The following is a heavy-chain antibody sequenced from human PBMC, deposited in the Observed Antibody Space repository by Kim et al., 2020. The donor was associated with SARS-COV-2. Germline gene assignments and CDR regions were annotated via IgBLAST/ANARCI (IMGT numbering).Heavy chain of an antibody. CDR3: AKTVVDTAISYYYGMDV. J-gene: IGHJ6*02. V-gene: IGHV3-30*02. D-gene: IGHD5-18*01. Sequence: VKGRFTISRDNSKNTLYLQMNSLRAEDTAVYYCAKTVVDTAISYYYGMDVWGQGTTVTVSS.